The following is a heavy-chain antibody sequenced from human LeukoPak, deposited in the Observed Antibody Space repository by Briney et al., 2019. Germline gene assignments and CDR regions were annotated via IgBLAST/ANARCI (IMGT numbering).Heavy chain of an antibody. D-gene: IGHD2-2*01. CDR3: ARRYCSSTSCTLDY. J-gene: IGHJ4*02. CDR1: GFTFSSYA. Sequence: PGGSLRLSCAASGFTFSSYAMSWVRQAPGKGLEWVSAISGSGGSTYYADSVKGRFTISRDNAENSLYLQMNSLRAEDTAVYYCARRYCSSTSCTLDYWGQGTLVTVSS. CDR2: ISGSGGST. V-gene: IGHV3-23*01.